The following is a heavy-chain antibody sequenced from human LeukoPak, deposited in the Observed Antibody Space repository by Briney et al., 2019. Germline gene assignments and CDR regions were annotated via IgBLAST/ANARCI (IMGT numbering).Heavy chain of an antibody. CDR3: ASANCGGDCFFDS. D-gene: IGHD2-21*02. Sequence: SETLSLTCTFSGASISSYHWNWIRQPPGKGLEWIGYIYYSGTTTYNPSLKSRVTISLDTSKNQFSLQLTSVTAADTAVYYCASANCGGDCFFDSWGQGTLVTVSS. J-gene: IGHJ4*02. CDR1: GASISSYH. V-gene: IGHV4-59*01. CDR2: IYYSGTT.